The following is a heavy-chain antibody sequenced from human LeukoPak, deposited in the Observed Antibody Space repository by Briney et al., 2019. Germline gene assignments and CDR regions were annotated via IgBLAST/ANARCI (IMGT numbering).Heavy chain of an antibody. V-gene: IGHV1-2*06. CDR2: INPNSGGT. J-gene: IGHJ3*02. CDR1: GYTFTGYY. D-gene: IGHD3-3*01. CDR3: ARGSVDFWSGYDFLDI. Sequence: PGASVKVSCKASGYTFTGYYMHWVRQAPGQGLEWMGRINPNSGGTNYAQKFQGRVTMTRDTSISTAYMELSSLRSEDTAVYYCARGSVDFWSGYDFLDIWGQGTMVTVSS.